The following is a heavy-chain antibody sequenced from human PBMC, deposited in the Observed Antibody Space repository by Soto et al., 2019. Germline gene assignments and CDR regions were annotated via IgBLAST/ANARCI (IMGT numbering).Heavy chain of an antibody. CDR3: AKSRELSRDFWSGYSAKTEDYYYYYGMDV. J-gene: IGHJ6*02. CDR2: ISGSGGST. V-gene: IGHV3-23*01. D-gene: IGHD3-3*01. Sequence: GGSLRLSCAASGFTFSSYAMSWVRQAPGKGLEWVSAISGSGGSTYYADSVKGRFTISRDNSKNTLYLQMNSLRAEDTAVYYCAKSRELSRDFWSGYSAKTEDYYYYYGMDVWGQGTTVTVSS. CDR1: GFTFSSYA.